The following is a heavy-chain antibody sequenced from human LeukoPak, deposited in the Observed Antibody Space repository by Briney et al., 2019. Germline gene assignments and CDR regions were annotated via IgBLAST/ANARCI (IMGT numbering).Heavy chain of an antibody. D-gene: IGHD5-12*01. J-gene: IGHJ4*02. Sequence: GGSLRLSCEASRFSFSNSAMSWVRQAPGKGLEWVSVNSGSGGSTYYADSVKGRFTISRDNSKNTLFLQMHSLRDEDTAVYYCATDIGYSYGADNYWGQGTLVTVSS. CDR2: NSGSGGST. V-gene: IGHV3-23*01. CDR1: RFSFSNSA. CDR3: ATDIGYSYGADNY.